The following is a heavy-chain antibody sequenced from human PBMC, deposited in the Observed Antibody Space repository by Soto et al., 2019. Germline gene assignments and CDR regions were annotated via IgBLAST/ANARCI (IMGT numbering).Heavy chain of an antibody. CDR1: GGAISSGGYY. CDR3: ARDGAARRDDAFDI. CDR2: IYYSGST. V-gene: IGHV4-31*03. D-gene: IGHD6-6*01. Sequence: PSETLSLTCTVSGGAISSGGYYWIWIRQHPGKGLEWIGYIYYSGSTYYNPSLKSRVTISVDTSKNQFSLKLSSVTAADTAVYYCARDGAARRDDAFDIWGQGTMVTVSS. J-gene: IGHJ3*02.